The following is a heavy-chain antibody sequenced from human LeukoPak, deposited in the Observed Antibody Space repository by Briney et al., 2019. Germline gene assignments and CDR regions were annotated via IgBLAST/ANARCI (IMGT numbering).Heavy chain of an antibody. Sequence: SQTLSLTCVVSGDSVSSKNGAWNWIRQSPSRGLEWLGRTYYRSKWYNDYAESMEGRMTISQDTSKNQYTLHLNSVTPDDTAVYYCARDFGTTGWHTFDYWGQGTLVTVSS. CDR2: TYYRSKWYN. CDR3: ARDFGTTGWHTFDY. V-gene: IGHV6-1*01. CDR1: GDSVSSKNGA. J-gene: IGHJ4*02. D-gene: IGHD6-19*01.